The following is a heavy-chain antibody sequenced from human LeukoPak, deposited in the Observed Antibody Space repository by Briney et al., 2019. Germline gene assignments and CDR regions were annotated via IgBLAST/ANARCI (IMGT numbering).Heavy chain of an antibody. CDR2: IIPILGIA. V-gene: IGHV1-69*04. CDR1: GYIFASYG. D-gene: IGHD6-13*01. J-gene: IGHJ4*02. CDR3: ARTRASIAALDY. Sequence: GASVKVSCKASGYIFASYGISWVRQAPGQGLEWMGRIIPILGIANYAQKFQGRVTITADKSTSTAYMELSSLRSEDTAVYYCARTRASIAALDYWGQGTLVTVSS.